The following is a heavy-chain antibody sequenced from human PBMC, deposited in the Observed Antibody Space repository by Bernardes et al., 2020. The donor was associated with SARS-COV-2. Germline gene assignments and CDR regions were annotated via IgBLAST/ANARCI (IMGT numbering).Heavy chain of an antibody. J-gene: IGHJ5*02. CDR2: FDPEDGET. Sequence: ASVKVSCKASGYTFTSYYMHWVRQAPGKGLEWMGGFDPEDGETIYAQKFQGRVTMTEDTSTDTAYMELSSLRSEDTAVYYCATSHPFDPPGNWFDPWGQGTLVTVSS. CDR3: ATSHPFDPPGNWFDP. CDR1: GYTFTSYY. V-gene: IGHV1-24*01.